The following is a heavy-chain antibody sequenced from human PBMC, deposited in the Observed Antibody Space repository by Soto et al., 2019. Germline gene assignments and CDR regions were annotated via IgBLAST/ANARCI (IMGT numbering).Heavy chain of an antibody. V-gene: IGHV3-21*01. CDR3: ARAGYYDSSGYSYGMDV. Sequence: PGGSLRLSCAASGFTFSSYSMNWVRQAPGKGLEWVSSISSSSSYIYYADSVKGRFTISRDNAKNSLYLQMNSLRAEDTAVYYCARAGYYDSSGYSYGMDVWGQGTTVTVSS. CDR2: ISSSSSYI. J-gene: IGHJ6*02. D-gene: IGHD3-22*01. CDR1: GFTFSSYS.